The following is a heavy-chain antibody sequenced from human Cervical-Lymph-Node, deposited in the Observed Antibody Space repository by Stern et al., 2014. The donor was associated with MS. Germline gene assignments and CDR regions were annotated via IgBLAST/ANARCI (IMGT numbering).Heavy chain of an antibody. J-gene: IGHJ4*02. D-gene: IGHD6-19*01. CDR1: GFTFSLYA. CDR2: ISGTDSST. V-gene: IGHV3-23*04. CDR3: AKEGIAVASFDY. Sequence: EVQLVESGGGLAQPGGSLRLSCAVSGFTFSLYAMSWVRQAPGKGLEWVSAISGTDSSTYYAETVKGRFTISRDNSKYTLYLQMNNLRAEDTAVYYCAKEGIAVASFDYWGQGTLVTVSS.